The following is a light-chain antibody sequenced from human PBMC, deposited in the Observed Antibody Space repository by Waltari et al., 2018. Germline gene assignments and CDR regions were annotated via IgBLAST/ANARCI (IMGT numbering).Light chain of an antibody. CDR2: DVT. CDR1: SSDLGGYDF. Sequence: QSALTQPASGSGSPGQSITISCTGTSSDLGGYDFVSWYQQHPGKAPKLIIYDVTNRPSGVSNRFSGSKTGNTASLTISGLQADDEADYYCSSYTSRSTLIFGGGTKVTVL. J-gene: IGLJ2*01. V-gene: IGLV2-14*03. CDR3: SSYTSRSTLI.